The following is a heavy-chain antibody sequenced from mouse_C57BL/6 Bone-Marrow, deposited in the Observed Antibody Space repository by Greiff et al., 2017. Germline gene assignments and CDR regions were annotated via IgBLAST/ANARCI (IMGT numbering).Heavy chain of an antibody. CDR3: ARGLLPNYFDY. Sequence: QVQLQQSGAELMKPGASVKLSCKATGYTFTGYWIEWVKQRPGHGLEWIGEILPGSGSTNYNEKFKGKATFTADTSSNTAYKQLSSLTTEDSAIYYWARGLLPNYFDYWGQGTTLTVSS. CDR2: ILPGSGST. J-gene: IGHJ2*01. V-gene: IGHV1-9*01. CDR1: GYTFTGYW. D-gene: IGHD2-3*01.